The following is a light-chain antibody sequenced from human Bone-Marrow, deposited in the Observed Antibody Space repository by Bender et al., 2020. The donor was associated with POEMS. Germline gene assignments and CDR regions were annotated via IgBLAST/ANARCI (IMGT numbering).Light chain of an antibody. CDR2: DVN. V-gene: IGLV2-11*01. Sequence: QSALTQPRSVSGSPGQSVTIPCTGTSSDVGAYNFVSWYQQHPGKAPKLMIFDVNKRPLGVPDRLSGSKSGNTASLTISGLQADDEADYYCTSYTGSSTYVFGTGTKVTVL. CDR3: TSYTGSSTYV. J-gene: IGLJ1*01. CDR1: SSDVGAYNF.